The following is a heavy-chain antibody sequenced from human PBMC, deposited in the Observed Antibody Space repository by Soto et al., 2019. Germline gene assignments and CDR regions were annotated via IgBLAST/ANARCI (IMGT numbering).Heavy chain of an antibody. CDR2: IYYSGST. D-gene: IGHD3-16*01. V-gene: IGHV4-59*08. Sequence: SETLSLTCTVSGGSISSYYWSWIRQPPGKGLEWIGYIYYSGSTNYNPSLKSRVTISVDTSKNQFSLKLSSVTAADTAVYYCARRYGWAFDFWGQGTTVTVSS. CDR3: ARRYGWAFDF. J-gene: IGHJ3*01. CDR1: GGSISSYY.